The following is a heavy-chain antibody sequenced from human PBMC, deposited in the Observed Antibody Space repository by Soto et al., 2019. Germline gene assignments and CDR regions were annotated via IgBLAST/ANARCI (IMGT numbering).Heavy chain of an antibody. V-gene: IGHV2-5*02. Sequence: QITLKESGPTLVRPTQTLTLTCTFSGFSLSTSGVGVGWIRQPPGKALEWLALIYWDDDKRYSPSLKSRLTITKDTSRNQVVLTTTNMDPVHTATYYCAHALLEMATPETWPIDYWGQGTLVTVSA. CDR3: AHALLEMATPETWPIDY. J-gene: IGHJ4*02. D-gene: IGHD2-15*01. CDR1: GFSLSTSGVG. CDR2: IYWDDDK.